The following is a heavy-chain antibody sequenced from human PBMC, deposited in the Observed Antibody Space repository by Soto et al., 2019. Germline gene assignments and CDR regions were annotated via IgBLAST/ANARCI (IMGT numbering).Heavy chain of an antibody. D-gene: IGHD2-8*01. CDR3: ATLNNGRPGDS. CDR1: GDSISNKNYH. J-gene: IGHJ4*02. CDR2: VYSNGHT. V-gene: IGHV4-39*01. Sequence: SKTLSLTCTVAGDSISNKNYHWGWTRQPPGKGLEWIGTVYSNGHTYHNPSLKSRLAMPVDTSKNQFSLSLISVTAADTAVYFCATLNNGRPGDSWGQEPLVTVS.